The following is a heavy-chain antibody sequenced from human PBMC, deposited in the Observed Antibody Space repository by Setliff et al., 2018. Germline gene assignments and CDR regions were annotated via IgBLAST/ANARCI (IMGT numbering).Heavy chain of an antibody. D-gene: IGHD2-15*01. CDR2: IKEDGSEK. CDR1: RFTFSNYW. V-gene: IGHV3-7*03. J-gene: IGHJ4*02. CDR3: AKRGPYCSGGTCHYYFDY. Sequence: PGGSLRLSCAASRFTFSNYWTSWVRQAPGKGLEWVANIKEDGSEKYYVDSVKGRFTISRDISKNTLYLQMNSLRAEDTAVYYCAKRGPYCSGGTCHYYFDYWGQGTLVTVSS.